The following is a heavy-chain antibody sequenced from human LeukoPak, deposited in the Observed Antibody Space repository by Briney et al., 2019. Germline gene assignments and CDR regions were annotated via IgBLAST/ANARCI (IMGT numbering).Heavy chain of an antibody. J-gene: IGHJ4*02. D-gene: IGHD5-12*01. V-gene: IGHV4-59*12. CDR3: VRLVGGDIDY. CDR1: GGSISSYY. CDR2: IYYSGST. Sequence: PETLSLTCTVSGGSISSYYWSWIRQPPGKGLEWIGYIYYSGSTNYNPSLKSRVTISVDTSKNQFSLQLNSVTPEDTAVYFCVRLVGGDIDYWGQGTLVTVSS.